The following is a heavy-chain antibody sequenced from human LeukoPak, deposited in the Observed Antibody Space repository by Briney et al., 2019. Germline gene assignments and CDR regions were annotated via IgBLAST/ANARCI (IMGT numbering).Heavy chain of an antibody. CDR3: ARGNEAWELRNYYYYYMDV. D-gene: IGHD1-26*01. J-gene: IGHJ6*03. CDR1: GYTFTGYY. V-gene: IGHV1-2*02. Sequence: ASVKVSCKASGYTFTGYYMHWVRQAPGQGLEWMGWINPNSGGTNYAQKFQGRVTMTRDTSISTAYIELSRLRSDDTAVYYCARGNEAWELRNYYYYYMDVWGKGTTVTVSS. CDR2: INPNSGGT.